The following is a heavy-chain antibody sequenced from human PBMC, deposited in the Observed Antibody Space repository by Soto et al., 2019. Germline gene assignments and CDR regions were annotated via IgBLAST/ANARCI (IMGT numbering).Heavy chain of an antibody. Sequence: QVQLVESGGGVVQPGRSLRLSCAASGFTFSSYGMHWVRQAPGKGLEWVAVIWYDGSNKYYADSVKGRFTISRDNSKNTLYLQMNSLRAEDTAVYYCARPYKSIAATSPGLDYWGQGTLVTVSS. V-gene: IGHV3-33*01. CDR2: IWYDGSNK. J-gene: IGHJ4*02. CDR1: GFTFSSYG. D-gene: IGHD6-6*01. CDR3: ARPYKSIAATSPGLDY.